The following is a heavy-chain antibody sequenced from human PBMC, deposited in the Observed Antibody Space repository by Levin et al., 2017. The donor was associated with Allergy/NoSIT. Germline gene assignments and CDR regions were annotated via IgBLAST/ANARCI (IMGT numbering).Heavy chain of an antibody. D-gene: IGHD3-3*01. Sequence: PGGSLRLSCTVSGGSISSSSYYWGWIRQPPGKGLEWIGSIYYSGSTYYNPSLKSRVTISVDTSKNQFSLKLSSVTAADTAVYYCATVYRYDFWSGNRGAFDIWGQGTMVTVSS. CDR2: IYYSGST. CDR3: ATVYRYDFWSGNRGAFDI. CDR1: GGSISSSSYY. V-gene: IGHV4-39*01. J-gene: IGHJ3*02.